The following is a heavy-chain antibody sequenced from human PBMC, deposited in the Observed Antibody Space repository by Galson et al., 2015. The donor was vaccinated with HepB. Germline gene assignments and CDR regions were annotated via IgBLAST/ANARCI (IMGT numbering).Heavy chain of an antibody. D-gene: IGHD3-22*01. CDR1: GFTFSSYA. Sequence: SLRLSCAASGFTFSSYAMHWVRQAPGKGLEWVAIISYDGSNKYYADSVRGRFTISRDNSKNTLYLQMDSLRAEDTAVYYCARGTGGNYYDSSGSIDYWGQGTLVTVSS. J-gene: IGHJ4*02. CDR2: ISYDGSNK. CDR3: ARGTGGNYYDSSGSIDY. V-gene: IGHV3-30-3*01.